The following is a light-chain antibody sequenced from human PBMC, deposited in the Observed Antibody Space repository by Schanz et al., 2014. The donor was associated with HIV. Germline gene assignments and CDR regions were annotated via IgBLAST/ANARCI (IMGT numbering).Light chain of an antibody. CDR2: DNY. V-gene: IGLV1-51*01. CDR1: SSNIGNNY. CDR3: GTWDSTLSAWV. Sequence: QSVLTQPPSVSAAPGQKVTISCSGSSSNIGNNYVSWYQQFPGTAPKLLIYDNYQRPSGVPDRFSGSKSGTSATLGITGLQTGDEADYYCGTWDSTLSAWVLGGGTKLTVL. J-gene: IGLJ2*01.